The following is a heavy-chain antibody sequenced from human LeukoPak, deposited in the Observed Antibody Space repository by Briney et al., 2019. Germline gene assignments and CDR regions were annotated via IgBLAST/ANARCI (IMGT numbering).Heavy chain of an antibody. V-gene: IGHV1-18*01. D-gene: IGHD3-3*01. Sequence: ASVKVSCKASGYTFTSYGISWVRQAPGQGLECMGWISAYNGNTNYAQKLQGRVTMTTDTSTSTAYMELRSLRSDDTAVYYCARDRGYDFWSGYWPQGYWGQGTLVTVSS. CDR1: GYTFTSYG. CDR3: ARDRGYDFWSGYWPQGY. CDR2: ISAYNGNT. J-gene: IGHJ4*02.